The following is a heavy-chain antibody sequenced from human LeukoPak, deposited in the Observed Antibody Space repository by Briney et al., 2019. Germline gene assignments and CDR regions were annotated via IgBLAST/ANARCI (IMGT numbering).Heavy chain of an antibody. J-gene: IGHJ4*02. CDR2: ISGSGGST. Sequence: PGGSLRLSCAAPGFTFSSYWMSWVRQAPGKGLEWVSAISGSGGSTYYADSVKGRFTISRDNSKNTLYLQMNSLRAEDTAVYYCAKGLSHGAVSYFDYWGQGTLVTVSS. V-gene: IGHV3-23*01. CDR3: AKGLSHGAVSYFDY. CDR1: GFTFSSYW. D-gene: IGHD4-17*01.